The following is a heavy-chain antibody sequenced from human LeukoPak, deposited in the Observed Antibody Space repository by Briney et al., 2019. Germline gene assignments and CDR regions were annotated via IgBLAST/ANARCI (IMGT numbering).Heavy chain of an antibody. CDR1: GFTFSSYG. V-gene: IGHV3-23*01. D-gene: IGHD2-2*01. J-gene: IGHJ5*02. CDR2: ISGSGGRT. Sequence: GGSLRLSCGASGFTFSSYGMSWVRQAPGKGLEWVSAISGSGGRTQYADSVKGRFTISRDNSRNTLYLQMNSLRAEDTAVYYCAKAKNPYCSSTSCQESFDPWGQGTLVTVSS. CDR3: AKAKNPYCSSTSCQESFDP.